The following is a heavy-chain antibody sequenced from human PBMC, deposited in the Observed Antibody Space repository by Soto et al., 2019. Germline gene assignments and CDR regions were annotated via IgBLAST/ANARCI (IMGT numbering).Heavy chain of an antibody. Sequence: PSETLSLTCTVSGGSISSYYWSCIRQPPGKGLEWIGYMYYTGSTNYNPSLKSRVTISVDTSKNQFTLKLSSVTAADTAVYYCARHNIWAFDYWGQGTLVTVSS. CDR3: ARHNIWAFDY. J-gene: IGHJ4*02. D-gene: IGHD3-16*01. CDR1: GGSISSYY. CDR2: MYYTGST. V-gene: IGHV4-59*01.